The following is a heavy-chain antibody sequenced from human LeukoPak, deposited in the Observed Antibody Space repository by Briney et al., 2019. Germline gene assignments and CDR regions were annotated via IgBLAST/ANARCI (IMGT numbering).Heavy chain of an antibody. CDR2: ISSSSSYI. V-gene: IGHV3-21*05. Sequence: GGSLRLSCAASGFTFSSYEMNWVRQAPGKGLEWVSYISSSSSYIYYADSVKGRFTISRDNAKNSLYLQMNSLRAEDTAVYYCAREMGATDGWGQGTLVTVSS. CDR1: GFTFSSYE. CDR3: AREMGATDG. J-gene: IGHJ4*02. D-gene: IGHD1-26*01.